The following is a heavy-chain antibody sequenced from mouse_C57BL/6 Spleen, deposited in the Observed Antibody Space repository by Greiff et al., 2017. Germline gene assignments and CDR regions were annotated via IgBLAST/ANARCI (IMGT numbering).Heavy chain of an antibody. CDR1: GYTFTSYW. CDR2: IDPSDSET. CDR3: ARWDDSYYFDY. Sequence: VQLQQPGAELVRPGSSVKLSCKASGYTFTSYWMHWVKQRPIQGLEWIGNIDPSDSETHYNQKFKDKATLTVDKSSSTAYMQLSSLTSEDSAVDYCARWDDSYYFDYWGQGTTLTVSS. D-gene: IGHD2-4*01. J-gene: IGHJ2*01. V-gene: IGHV1-52*01.